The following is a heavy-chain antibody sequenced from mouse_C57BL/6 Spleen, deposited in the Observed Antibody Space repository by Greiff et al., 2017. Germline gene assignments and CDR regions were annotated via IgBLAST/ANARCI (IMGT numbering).Heavy chain of an antibody. V-gene: IGHV5-6*01. J-gene: IGHJ1*03. Sequence: EVQVVESGGDLVKPGGSLKLSCAASGFTFSSYGMSWVRQTPDKRLEWVATISSGGSYTYYPDSVKGRFTISRDNAKNTLYLQMSSLKSEDTAMYYCARHVNYGSSYWYFDVWGTGTTVTVSS. CDR3: ARHVNYGSSYWYFDV. D-gene: IGHD1-1*01. CDR2: ISSGGSYT. CDR1: GFTFSSYG.